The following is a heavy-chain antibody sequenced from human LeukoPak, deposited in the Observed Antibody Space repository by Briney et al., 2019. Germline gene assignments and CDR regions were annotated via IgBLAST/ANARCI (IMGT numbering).Heavy chain of an antibody. CDR2: INSVGSRT. V-gene: IGHV3-74*01. J-gene: IGHJ4*02. D-gene: IGHD6-13*01. CDR1: GFTFSSYW. CDR3: TTTRLADAFYFDY. Sequence: GGSLRLSCAASGFTFSSYWMHWVRQAPGKGLVWVSRINSVGSRTTYADAVKGRFTVSRDNAKNTLYLQMNSLRAEDTAVYYCTTTRLADAFYFDYWGQGTLVTVSS.